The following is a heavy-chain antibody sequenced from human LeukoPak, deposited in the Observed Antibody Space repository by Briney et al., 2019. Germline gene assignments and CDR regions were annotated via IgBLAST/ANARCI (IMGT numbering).Heavy chain of an antibody. Sequence: SVKVSCKASGGTVSIYAISWVRQAPGQGLEWMGGIIPIFGTANYAQKFQGRVTITADESTSTAYMELSSLRSEDTAVYYCARARDGYNKRPFDYWGQGTLVTVSS. CDR2: IIPIFGTA. CDR3: ARARDGYNKRPFDY. V-gene: IGHV1-69*01. CDR1: GGTVSIYA. D-gene: IGHD5-24*01. J-gene: IGHJ4*02.